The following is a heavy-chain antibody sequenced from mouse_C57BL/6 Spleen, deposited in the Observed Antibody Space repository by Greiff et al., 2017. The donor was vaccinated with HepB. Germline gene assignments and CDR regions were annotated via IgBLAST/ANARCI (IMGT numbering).Heavy chain of an antibody. Sequence: VQLQQSGAELVRPGTSVKVSCKASGYAFTNYLIEWVKQRPGQGLEWIGVSNPGSGGTNYNEKFKGKATLTADKSSSTACMQLSSLTSEDSAVYFCARNYYGSSYAMDYWGQGTSVTVSS. CDR1: GYAFTNYL. V-gene: IGHV1-54*01. CDR3: ARNYYGSSYAMDY. J-gene: IGHJ4*01. D-gene: IGHD1-1*01. CDR2: SNPGSGGT.